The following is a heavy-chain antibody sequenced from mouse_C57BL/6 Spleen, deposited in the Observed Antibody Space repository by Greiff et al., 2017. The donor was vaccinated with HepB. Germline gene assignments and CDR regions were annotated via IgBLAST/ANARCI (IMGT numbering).Heavy chain of an antibody. Sequence: DVQLVESGGGLVKPGGSLKLSCAASGFTFSSYAMSWVRQTPEKRLEWVATISDGGSYTYYPDNVKGRFTISRDNAKNNLYLQMSHLKSEVTAMYYCARSLGRFDYWGQGTTLTVSS. CDR1: GFTFSSYA. V-gene: IGHV5-4*01. D-gene: IGHD4-1*01. J-gene: IGHJ2*01. CDR3: ARSLGRFDY. CDR2: ISDGGSYT.